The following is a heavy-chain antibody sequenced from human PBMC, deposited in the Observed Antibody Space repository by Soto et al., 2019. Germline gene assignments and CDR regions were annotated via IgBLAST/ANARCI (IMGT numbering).Heavy chain of an antibody. Sequence: QVQLQQWGAGLLKPSETLSLTCADYGGSLSDYYWNWLRQPPGKGLEWIGEINHRGTTSYNPSLKSRVDISVDTAMTQFSLKLRSVTAADTAIYYCARYQWNPGAFDPWGPGTQVTVSS. CDR2: INHRGTT. D-gene: IGHD1-20*01. V-gene: IGHV4-34*01. J-gene: IGHJ5*02. CDR3: ARYQWNPGAFDP. CDR1: GGSLSDYY.